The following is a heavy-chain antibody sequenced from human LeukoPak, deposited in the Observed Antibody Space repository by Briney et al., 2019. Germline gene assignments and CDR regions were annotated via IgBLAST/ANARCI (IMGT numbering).Heavy chain of an antibody. Sequence: GGSLRLSCAASGFTFSSYSMNWVRQAPGKGLEWVSSISSSSGYIYYADSVRGRFTISRDNAKNSLYLQMNSLRAEDTAVYYCARDLIAVAGDNWFDPWGQGTLVTVSS. V-gene: IGHV3-21*01. CDR3: ARDLIAVAGDNWFDP. D-gene: IGHD6-19*01. CDR1: GFTFSSYS. J-gene: IGHJ5*02. CDR2: ISSSSGYI.